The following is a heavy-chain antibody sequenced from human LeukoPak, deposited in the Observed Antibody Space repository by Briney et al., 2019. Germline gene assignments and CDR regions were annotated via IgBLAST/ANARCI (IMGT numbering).Heavy chain of an antibody. CDR3: AKDRLQGGYSGYDYYYYGMDV. Sequence: GGSLRLSCAASGFTFSSYGMHWVRQAPGKGLEWVAVISYDGSNKYYADSVKGRFTISRDNSKNTLYLQMNSLRGGDTAVYYCAKDRLQGGYSGYDYYYYGMDVWGQGTTVTVSS. CDR2: ISYDGSNK. J-gene: IGHJ6*02. CDR1: GFTFSSYG. V-gene: IGHV3-30*18. D-gene: IGHD5-12*01.